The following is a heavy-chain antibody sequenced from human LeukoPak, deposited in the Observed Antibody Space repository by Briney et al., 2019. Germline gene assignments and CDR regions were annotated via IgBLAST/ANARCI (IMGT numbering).Heavy chain of an antibody. D-gene: IGHD3-22*01. CDR2: ISAYNGNT. CDR3: ARDHYYDSSGYYSDFDY. CDR1: GYTFTSYG. Sequence: ASVKVSCKASGYTFTSYGISGVRQAPGQGLEWMGWISAYNGNTNYAQKLQGRVTMTTDTSTSTAYMELRSLRSDDTAVYYCARDHYYDSSGYYSDFDYWGQGTLVTVSS. J-gene: IGHJ4*02. V-gene: IGHV1-18*01.